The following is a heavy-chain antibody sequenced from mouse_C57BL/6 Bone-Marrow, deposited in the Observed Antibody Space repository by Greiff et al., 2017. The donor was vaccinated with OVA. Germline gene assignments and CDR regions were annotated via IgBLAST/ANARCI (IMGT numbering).Heavy chain of an antibody. CDR3: TRDGIWYFDV. CDR1: GFTFSSYA. J-gene: IGHJ1*03. D-gene: IGHD2-1*01. Sequence: EVNVVESGEGLVKPGGSLKLSCAASGFTFSSYAMSWVRQTPEKRLEWVAYISSGGDYIYYADTVKGRFTISRDNARNTLYLQMSSLKSEDTAMYYCTRDGIWYFDVWGTGTTVTVSS. CDR2: ISSGGDYI. V-gene: IGHV5-9-1*02.